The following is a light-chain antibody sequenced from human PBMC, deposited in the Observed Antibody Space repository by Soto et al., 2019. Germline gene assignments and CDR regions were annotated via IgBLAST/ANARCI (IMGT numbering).Light chain of an antibody. J-gene: IGKJ4*01. CDR1: QDISNY. V-gene: IGKV1-33*01. CDR2: DAS. CDR3: QQYDNLPPLT. Sequence: DIQMTQSPSSLSASVGDRVTITCQASQDISNYLNWYQQKPGKAPKLLIYDASNLETGFPSRFSGSGSGTDFTFTISSLQPDDIATYYCQQYDNLPPLTFGGGTKVEIK.